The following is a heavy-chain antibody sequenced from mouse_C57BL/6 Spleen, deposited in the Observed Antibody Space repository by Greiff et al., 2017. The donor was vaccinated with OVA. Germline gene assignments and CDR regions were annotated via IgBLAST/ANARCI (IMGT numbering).Heavy chain of an antibody. D-gene: IGHD1-1*01. CDR2: IDPSDSYT. Sequence: QVQLQQPGAELVKPGASVKLSCKASGYTFTSYWMQWVKQRPGQGLEWIGEIDPSDSYTNYTQKFKGKATLTVDTSSSTAYMQLSSLTSEDSAVYYCARPSTVVATRYFDVWGTGTTVTVSS. V-gene: IGHV1-50*01. CDR1: GYTFTSYW. J-gene: IGHJ1*03. CDR3: ARPSTVVATRYFDV.